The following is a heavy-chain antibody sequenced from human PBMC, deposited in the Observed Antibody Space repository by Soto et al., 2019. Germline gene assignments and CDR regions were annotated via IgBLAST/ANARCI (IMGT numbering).Heavy chain of an antibody. D-gene: IGHD3-3*01. V-gene: IGHV1-58*01. CDR2: IVVGSGNT. CDR1: GFTFTSSA. CDR3: AADASYDFWSGYYRGGMDI. Sequence: SVKVSCKASGFTFTSSAVQWVRQARGQRLEWIGWIVVGSGNTNYAQKFQERVTITRDMSTSTAYMELSSLRSEDTAVYYCAADASYDFWSGYYRGGMDIWGQGTTVTVSS. J-gene: IGHJ6*02.